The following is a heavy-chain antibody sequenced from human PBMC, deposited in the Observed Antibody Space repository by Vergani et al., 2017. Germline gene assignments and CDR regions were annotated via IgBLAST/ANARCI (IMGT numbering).Heavy chain of an antibody. D-gene: IGHD3-3*01. CDR2: LSASDRRT. V-gene: IGHV3-23*01. CDR1: GFTFRNYA. CDR3: ARDVSWSGYYLAY. Sequence: EVQLLESGGGLAQPGGSLRLSCAASGFTFRNYAMTWVRQAPGKGLEWVSTLSASDRRTHYADSVKGRFTISRDNSKNTLYLQMNSLRAEDTAVYYCARDVSWSGYYLAYWGQGTLVTVSS. J-gene: IGHJ4*02.